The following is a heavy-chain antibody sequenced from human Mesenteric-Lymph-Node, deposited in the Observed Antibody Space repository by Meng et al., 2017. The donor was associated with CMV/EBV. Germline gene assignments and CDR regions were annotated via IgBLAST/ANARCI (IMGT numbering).Heavy chain of an antibody. CDR3: AREHWDIVVVVAATQNYYYYGMDV. CDR2: IIPILGIA. Sequence: SVKVSCKASGCTFSSYAISWVRQAPGQGLEWMGGIIPILGIANYAQKLQGRVTITADKSTSTAYMELSSLRSEDTAVYYCAREHWDIVVVVAATQNYYYYGMDVWGQGTTVTVSS. V-gene: IGHV1-69*10. CDR1: GCTFSSYA. D-gene: IGHD2-15*01. J-gene: IGHJ6*02.